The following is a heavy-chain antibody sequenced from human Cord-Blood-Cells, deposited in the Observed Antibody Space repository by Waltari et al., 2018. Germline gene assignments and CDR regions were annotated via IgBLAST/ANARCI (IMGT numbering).Heavy chain of an antibody. CDR2: INHSGST. Sequence: QVQLQQWGAGLLKPSETLSLTCAVYGGSFSGYYWSWTRQPPGKGLEWIGEINHSGSTNYNPSLKSRVTISVDTSKNQFSLKLSSVTAADTAVYYCARGGSVAGNHYYYGMDVWGQGTTVTVSS. CDR3: ARGGSVAGNHYYYGMDV. D-gene: IGHD6-19*01. J-gene: IGHJ6*02. V-gene: IGHV4-34*01. CDR1: GGSFSGYY.